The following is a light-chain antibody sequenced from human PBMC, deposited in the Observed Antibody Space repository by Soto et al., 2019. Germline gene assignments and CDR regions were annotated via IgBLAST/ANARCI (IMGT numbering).Light chain of an antibody. CDR1: SSDVGGYNY. V-gene: IGLV2-14*01. J-gene: IGLJ3*02. Sequence: QSALTQPASVSGSPGQSITISCTGTSSDVGGYNYVSWYQQHPGKAPKLMIYDVSNRPSGVSNRFSGSKSGNTASLTISGLQAEDEADYYCSLYTSSSTPGVFGGGTKVTVL. CDR2: DVS. CDR3: SLYTSSSTPGV.